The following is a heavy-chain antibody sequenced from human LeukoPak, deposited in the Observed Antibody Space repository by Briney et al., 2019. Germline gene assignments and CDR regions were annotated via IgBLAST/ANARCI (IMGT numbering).Heavy chain of an antibody. CDR1: GGSFSGYY. V-gene: IGHV4-34*01. J-gene: IGHJ5*02. Sequence: SETLSLTCAVYGGSFSGYYWSWIRQPPGKGLEWIGEINHSGSTNYNPSLKSRVTISVDTSKNQFSLKLSSVTAADTAVYYCARDHRIVPAAIHYWFDPWGQGTLVTVSS. D-gene: IGHD2-2*02. CDR2: INHSGST. CDR3: ARDHRIVPAAIHYWFDP.